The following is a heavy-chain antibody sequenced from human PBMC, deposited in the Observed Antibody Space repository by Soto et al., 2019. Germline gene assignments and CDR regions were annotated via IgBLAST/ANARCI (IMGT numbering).Heavy chain of an antibody. CDR3: ARDWAHYDSSGPGDY. D-gene: IGHD3-22*01. V-gene: IGHV1-3*01. J-gene: IGHJ4*02. Sequence: ASVKVSCKAFVYTFTSYPMHWVRQAPGQRLEWMGWINAGNGDTKYSQKFQGRVAITRDTSAITAYMELSSLRSEDTAVYYCARDWAHYDSSGPGDYWGQGTLVTVSS. CDR2: INAGNGDT. CDR1: VYTFTSYP.